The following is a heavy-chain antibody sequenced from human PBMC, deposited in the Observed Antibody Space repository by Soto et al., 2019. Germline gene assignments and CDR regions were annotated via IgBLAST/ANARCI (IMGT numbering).Heavy chain of an antibody. CDR3: ARHPRIAVAGTIDAFDI. J-gene: IGHJ3*02. D-gene: IGHD6-19*01. CDR1: GGSISSSSYY. Sequence: SETLSLTCTVSGGSISSSSYYWGWIRQPPWKGLEWIGSIYYSGSTYYNPSLKSRVTISVDTSKDQFSLKLSSVTAADTAVYYCARHPRIAVAGTIDAFDIWGQGXMVTV. V-gene: IGHV4-39*01. CDR2: IYYSGST.